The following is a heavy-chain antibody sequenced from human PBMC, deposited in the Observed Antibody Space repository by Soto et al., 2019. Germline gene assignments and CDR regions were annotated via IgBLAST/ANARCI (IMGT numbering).Heavy chain of an antibody. Sequence: GESLKISCAASGFTFSSYAMSWVRQAPGKGLEWVSAISGSGGSTYYADSVKGRFTISRDNSKNTLYLQMNSLRAEDTAVYYCAKDRNDYGDYYFDYWGQGTLVTVSS. CDR3: AKDRNDYGDYYFDY. CDR1: GFTFSSYA. D-gene: IGHD4-17*01. J-gene: IGHJ4*02. CDR2: ISGSGGST. V-gene: IGHV3-23*01.